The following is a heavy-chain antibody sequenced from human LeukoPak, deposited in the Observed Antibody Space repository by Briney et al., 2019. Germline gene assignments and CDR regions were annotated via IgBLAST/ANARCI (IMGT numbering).Heavy chain of an antibody. CDR3: TTGLTKYCYDSSGYSLSDY. D-gene: IGHD3-22*01. Sequence: GGSLRLSCAASGFTFSNAWMSWVRQAPGKGLEWVGRIKSKTDGGTTDYAAPVKGRFTISRDDSKNTLYLQMNSLKTEDTAVYYCTTGLTKYCYDSSGYSLSDYWGQGTLVTVSS. J-gene: IGHJ4*02. CDR2: IKSKTDGGTT. CDR1: GFTFSNAW. V-gene: IGHV3-15*01.